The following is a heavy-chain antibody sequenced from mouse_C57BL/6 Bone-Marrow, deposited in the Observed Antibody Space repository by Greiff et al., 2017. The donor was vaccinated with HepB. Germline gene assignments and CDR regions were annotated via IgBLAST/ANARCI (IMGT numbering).Heavy chain of an antibody. CDR2: IDPSDSYT. CDR1: GYTFTSYW. Sequence: QVQLQQSGAELVKPGASVKLSCKASGYTFTSYWMQWVKQRPGQGLEWIGEIDPSDSYTNYNQKFKGKATLTVDTSSSTAYMQLSSLTSEDSAVYYCARPDYWGQGTTLTVSS. J-gene: IGHJ2*01. CDR3: ARPDY. V-gene: IGHV1-50*01.